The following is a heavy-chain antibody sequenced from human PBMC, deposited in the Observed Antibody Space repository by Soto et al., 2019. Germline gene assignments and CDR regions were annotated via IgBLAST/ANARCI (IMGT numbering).Heavy chain of an antibody. CDR1: GFTFDDYA. D-gene: IGHD5-12*01. Sequence: GGSLRLSCAASGFTFDDYAMHWVRQAPGKGLEWVSGISWNSGSIGYADSVKGRFTISRDNAKNSLYLQMNSLRAEDTALYYCAKDYRSGYDTDYFDYWGQGTLVTVSS. J-gene: IGHJ4*02. V-gene: IGHV3-9*01. CDR3: AKDYRSGYDTDYFDY. CDR2: ISWNSGSI.